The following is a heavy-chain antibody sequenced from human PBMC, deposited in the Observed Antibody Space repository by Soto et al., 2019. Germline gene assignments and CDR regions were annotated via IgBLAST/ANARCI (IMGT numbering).Heavy chain of an antibody. CDR1: GFTFRSYA. Sequence: QVQLVESGGGVVQPGRSLRLSCAASGFTFRSYAMHWVRQAPGTGLDGVALISYEGSNKFYRDSLKGRFTISRDNSKNTLYLQINSLRYEDTAVYYCARGDREDIAVVVGARPGEYGVDVWGQGTTVTVSS. CDR2: ISYEGSNK. V-gene: IGHV3-30-3*01. CDR3: ARGDREDIAVVVGARPGEYGVDV. D-gene: IGHD2-15*01. J-gene: IGHJ6*02.